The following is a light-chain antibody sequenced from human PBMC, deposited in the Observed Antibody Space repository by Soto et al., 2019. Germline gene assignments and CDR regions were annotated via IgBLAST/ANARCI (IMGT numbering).Light chain of an antibody. CDR3: SSYSDSSNYV. CDR2: DVN. V-gene: IGLV2-14*01. Sequence: QSVLAQPASVSGSFGQSITISCSGPNTDLGVYGYVSWYQHHPGKAPKLLIYDVNNRPSGISDRFSGSKSGDTASLTISGLQAEDEADYYCSSYSDSSNYVFVTGSKVTV. J-gene: IGLJ1*01. CDR1: NTDLGVYGY.